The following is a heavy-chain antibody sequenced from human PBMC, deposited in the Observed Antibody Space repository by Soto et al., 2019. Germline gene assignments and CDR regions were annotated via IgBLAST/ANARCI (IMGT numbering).Heavy chain of an antibody. J-gene: IGHJ4*02. CDR2: ISQSAGGNT. CDR3: AGWNYAY. Sequence: PWGSLRLSCAASVFTVRSYGMMWVRQAPGKGLEWVSAISQSAGGNTYYADSVKGRFTISRDDSKNTLYLQMDSLRPEDTAQYYCAGWNYAYWGQGTQVTVSS. CDR1: VFTVRSYG. V-gene: IGHV3-23*01. D-gene: IGHD1-7*01.